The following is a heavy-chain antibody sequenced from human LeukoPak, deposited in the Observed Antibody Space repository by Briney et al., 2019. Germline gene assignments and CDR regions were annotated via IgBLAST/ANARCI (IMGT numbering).Heavy chain of an antibody. Sequence: PGGSLRLSCAASGFTFSSYWMSWVRQAPGKGLEWVANIKQDGSEKYYVDSVKGRFTISRDNAKNSLYLQMNSLRAEDTAVYHCARMGYYYDSSGWEAYWGQGTLVTVSS. CDR3: ARMGYYYDSSGWEAY. V-gene: IGHV3-7*01. D-gene: IGHD3-22*01. CDR2: IKQDGSEK. J-gene: IGHJ4*02. CDR1: GFTFSSYW.